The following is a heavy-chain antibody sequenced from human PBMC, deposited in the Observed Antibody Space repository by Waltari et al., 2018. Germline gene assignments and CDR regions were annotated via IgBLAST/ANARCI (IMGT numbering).Heavy chain of an antibody. CDR2: IYYSGRT. Sequence: QLQLEESGPGLVKTSETLSLTCSVAGASISSSNYYWGWIRQSPAKGLQWIATIYYSGRTYYNPSLQSRVNLLVDTSKNQFSLRLNSVTAEDTAVYYCARVTIFGVYTGHWFDPWGQGALVTVSA. D-gene: IGHD3-3*01. CDR3: ARVTIFGVYTGHWFDP. J-gene: IGHJ5*02. CDR1: GASISSSNYY. V-gene: IGHV4-39*02.